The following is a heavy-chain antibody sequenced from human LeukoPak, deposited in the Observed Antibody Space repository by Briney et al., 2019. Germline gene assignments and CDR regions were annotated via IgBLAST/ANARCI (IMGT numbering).Heavy chain of an antibody. CDR2: IIPILGIA. J-gene: IGHJ4*02. CDR1: GYTFTGYY. V-gene: IGHV1-69*04. CDR3: ARDHMRQWLPYYFDY. Sequence: GASVKVSCKASGYTFTGYYMHWVRQAPGQGLEWMGRIIPILGIANYAQKFQGRVTITADKSTSTAYMELSSLRSEDTAVYYCARDHMRQWLPYYFDYWGQGTLVTVSS. D-gene: IGHD6-19*01.